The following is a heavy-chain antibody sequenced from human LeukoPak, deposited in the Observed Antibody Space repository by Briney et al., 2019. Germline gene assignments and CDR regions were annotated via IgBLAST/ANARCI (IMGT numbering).Heavy chain of an antibody. V-gene: IGHV4-39*07. CDR3: VRGGSRYSKKYYMDV. Sequence: PSETLSLTCTVSGGSISSSSYYWGWIRQPPGKGLEWIGSIYYSGSTYYNPSLKSRVTISVDTFKKQFSLKLSYVTAAETAVYYCVRGGSRYSKKYYMDVWGKGTTVTVSS. D-gene: IGHD6-13*01. J-gene: IGHJ6*03. CDR2: IYYSGST. CDR1: GGSISSSSYY.